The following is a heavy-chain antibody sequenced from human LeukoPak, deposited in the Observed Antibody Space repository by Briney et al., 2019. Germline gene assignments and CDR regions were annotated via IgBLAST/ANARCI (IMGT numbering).Heavy chain of an antibody. D-gene: IGHD7-27*01. J-gene: IGHJ5*02. CDR1: GFTFSSYA. Sequence: GGSLRLSCAASGFTFSSYAMSWVRQAPGKGLEWVSAISGSGGSTYYADSVKGRFTISRDNSKNTLYLQMNSLRADDTAVYYCARDGVNWGIDLWGQGTLVIVSS. CDR3: ARDGVNWGIDL. V-gene: IGHV3-23*01. CDR2: ISGSGGST.